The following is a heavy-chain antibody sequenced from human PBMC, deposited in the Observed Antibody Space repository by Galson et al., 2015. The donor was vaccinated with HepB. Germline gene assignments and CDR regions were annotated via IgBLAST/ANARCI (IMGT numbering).Heavy chain of an antibody. CDR2: INSDGSST. Sequence: SLRLSCAASGFTFSSYWMHWVRQAPGKGLVWVSRINSDGSSTSYADSVKGRFTISRDNAKNTLYLQMNSLRAEDTAVYYCSYSSGWYYYYGMDVWGQGTTVTVSS. D-gene: IGHD6-19*01. V-gene: IGHV3-74*01. CDR1: GFTFSSYW. J-gene: IGHJ6*02. CDR3: SYSSGWYYYYGMDV.